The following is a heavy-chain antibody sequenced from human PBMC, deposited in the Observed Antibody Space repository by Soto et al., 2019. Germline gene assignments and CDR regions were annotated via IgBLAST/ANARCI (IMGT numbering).Heavy chain of an antibody. V-gene: IGHV4-39*01. CDR3: GRGSPAWYFDL. CDR1: GGSISSSSYY. CDR2: IYYSGST. J-gene: IGHJ2*01. Sequence: QLQLQESGPGLVKPSETLSLTCTVSGGSISSSSYYWGWIRQAPGKGLEWIGSIYYSGSTYYNPSLTSRVTISVDTSKNQFSLKLSSVTAADTAVYYCGRGSPAWYFDLWGRGTLVTVSS.